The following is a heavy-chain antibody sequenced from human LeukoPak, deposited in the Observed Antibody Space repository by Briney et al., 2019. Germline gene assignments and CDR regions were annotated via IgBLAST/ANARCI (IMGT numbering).Heavy chain of an antibody. D-gene: IGHD3-9*01. J-gene: IGHJ4*02. V-gene: IGHV3-30-3*01. CDR1: GFTFSSYA. CDR2: ISYDGSNK. Sequence: GGSLRLSCAASGFTFSSYAMHWVRQAPGKGLEWVAVISYDGSNKYYADSVKGRFTISRDNSKNSLYLQMSSLRAEDTALYYCVRDWLRVGHPHHDYWGQGTLVTVSS. CDR3: VRDWLRVGHPHHDY.